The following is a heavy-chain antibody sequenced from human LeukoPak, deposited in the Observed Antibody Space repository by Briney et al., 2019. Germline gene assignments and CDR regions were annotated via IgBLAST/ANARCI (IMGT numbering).Heavy chain of an antibody. CDR2: ISSSSSYT. Sequence: GGSQRLSCAASGFILSDYYMSWIRQAPGKGLEWVSYISSSSSYTINADSVKGRFTVFRDNAKNLVFLQMNRLRAEDTAVYYCARDRGDSGSSDYWGQGTLVTVSS. V-gene: IGHV3-11*06. D-gene: IGHD3-10*01. CDR1: GFILSDYY. CDR3: ARDRGDSGSSDY. J-gene: IGHJ4*02.